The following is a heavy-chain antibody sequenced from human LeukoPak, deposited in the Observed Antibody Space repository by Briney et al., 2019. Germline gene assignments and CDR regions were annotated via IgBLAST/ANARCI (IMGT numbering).Heavy chain of an antibody. CDR3: TAGLGKTDDDC. D-gene: IGHD4-11*01. CDR2: VRTTAEGETT. J-gene: IGHJ4*02. Sequence: SGGPLRLSCEGSGFNFNDAWMSWIRQAPGKGLEWVGRVRTTAEGETTDYAAPVRGRFIISRDDSKNMVFLQMNRLETEDTAIYYCTAGLGKTDDDCWAQGTLVTVSS. CDR1: GFNFNDAW. V-gene: IGHV3-15*01.